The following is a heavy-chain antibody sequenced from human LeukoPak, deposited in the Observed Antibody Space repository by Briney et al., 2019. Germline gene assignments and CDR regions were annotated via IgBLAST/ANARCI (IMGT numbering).Heavy chain of an antibody. J-gene: IGHJ4*02. Sequence: GAAVQVSCKASRYTFPSFGISWGRQALGHGLERMGLSSAYNGNTNYAQKLQGRVTMTTDTSTSTAYMELRSLRSDDTAVYYCARDLAVAGTTDYWGQGTLVTVSS. V-gene: IGHV1-18*01. CDR2: SSAYNGNT. D-gene: IGHD6-19*01. CDR1: RYTFPSFG. CDR3: ARDLAVAGTTDY.